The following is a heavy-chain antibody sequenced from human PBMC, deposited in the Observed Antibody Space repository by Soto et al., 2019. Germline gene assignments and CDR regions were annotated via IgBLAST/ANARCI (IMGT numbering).Heavy chain of an antibody. Sequence: QVQLVESGGGVVQPGRSLRLSCAASGFTFSSYGMHWVRQAPGKGLEWVAVISYDGSNKYYADSVKGRFTISRDNSKNTLYLQMNSLRAEDTAVYYCAEDLVSTVTTTLWGQGTLVTVSS. CDR3: AEDLVSTVTTTL. CDR1: GFTFSSYG. CDR2: ISYDGSNK. V-gene: IGHV3-30*18. J-gene: IGHJ4*02. D-gene: IGHD4-17*01.